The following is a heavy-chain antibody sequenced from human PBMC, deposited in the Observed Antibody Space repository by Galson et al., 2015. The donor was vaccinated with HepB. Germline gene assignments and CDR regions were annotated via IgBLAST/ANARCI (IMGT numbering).Heavy chain of an antibody. D-gene: IGHD3-22*01. Sequence: QSGAEVKKPGESLKISCKGSGYSFTSYWIGWVRQMPGKGLAWMGVIYPGDSDTRDSPSFQGQVTISADKSISTAYLQWSSLKASDTAMYYCARLMYYYDSSGYYPSDYGMDVWGQGTTVTVSS. CDR1: GYSFTSYW. V-gene: IGHV5-51*03. CDR2: IYPGDSDT. J-gene: IGHJ6*02. CDR3: ARLMYYYDSSGYYPSDYGMDV.